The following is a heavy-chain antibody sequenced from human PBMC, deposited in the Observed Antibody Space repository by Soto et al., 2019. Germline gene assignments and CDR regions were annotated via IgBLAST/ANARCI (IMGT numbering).Heavy chain of an antibody. CDR1: GFTFSSYA. CDR2: ISYDGSNK. CDR3: AKEKRGAAATRWFDP. J-gene: IGHJ5*02. D-gene: IGHD2-15*01. V-gene: IGHV3-30*18. Sequence: PGGSLRLSCAASGFTFSSYAMSWVRQAPGKGLEWVAVISYDGSNKYYADSVKGRFTISRDNSKNTLYLQMNSLRAEDTAVYYCAKEKRGAAATRWFDPWGQGTLVTVSS.